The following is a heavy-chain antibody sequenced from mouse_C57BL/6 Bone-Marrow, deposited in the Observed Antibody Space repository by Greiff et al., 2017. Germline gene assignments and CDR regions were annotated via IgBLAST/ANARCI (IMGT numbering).Heavy chain of an antibody. CDR1: GFNIKDYY. CDR2: IDPEDGDT. J-gene: IGHJ1*03. V-gene: IGHV14-1*01. D-gene: IGHD3-2*02. Sequence: VHVKQSGAELVRPGASVKLSCTASGFNIKDYYMHWVKQRPEQGLEWIGRIDPEDGDTEYAPKFQGKATMTADTSSNTAYLQLSSLTSEDTAVYYCTTQTAQATWWYFDVWGTGTTVTVSS. CDR3: TTQTAQATWWYFDV.